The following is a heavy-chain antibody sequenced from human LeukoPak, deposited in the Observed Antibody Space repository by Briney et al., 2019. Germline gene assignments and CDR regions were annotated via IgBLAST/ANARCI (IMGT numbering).Heavy chain of an antibody. J-gene: IGHJ4*02. CDR2: VGGRGVAT. D-gene: IGHD1-26*01. V-gene: IGHV3-23*01. Sequence: GGFLRLSCAASGFTFSNCAMSWVRQAPGKGLDWVSTVGGRGVATYYADSVKGRFTVSRDNSKHTLYLQMNSMRAEDTAVYYCAKGGVGATSFDYWGQGTLVTVSS. CDR3: AKGGVGATSFDY. CDR1: GFTFSNCA.